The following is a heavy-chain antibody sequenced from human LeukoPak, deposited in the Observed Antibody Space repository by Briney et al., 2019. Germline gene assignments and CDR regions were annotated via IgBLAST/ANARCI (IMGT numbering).Heavy chain of an antibody. Sequence: GRSLRLSCAASGFTFSSYAMHWVRQAPGKGLEWVAVISYDGSNKYYADSVKGRFTISRDNSKNTLYLQMNSLRAEDTAVYYCASGDTAMGPVWDYWGQGTLVTVSS. D-gene: IGHD5-18*01. J-gene: IGHJ4*02. CDR2: ISYDGSNK. CDR1: GFTFSSYA. CDR3: ASGDTAMGPVWDY. V-gene: IGHV3-30-3*01.